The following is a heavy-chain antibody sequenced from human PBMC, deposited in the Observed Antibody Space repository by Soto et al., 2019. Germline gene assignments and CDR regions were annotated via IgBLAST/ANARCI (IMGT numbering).Heavy chain of an antibody. Sequence: WSLMLSCAASGFTFSSYAMSWVRQAPGKGLEWVSAISGSGGSTYYADSVKGRFTISRDNSKNTLYLQMNSLRAEDTAVYYCAKDRASHGGGNTDHWGQGTLVTVSS. CDR1: GFTFSSYA. CDR3: AKDRASHGGGNTDH. V-gene: IGHV3-23*01. CDR2: ISGSGGST. J-gene: IGHJ4*02. D-gene: IGHD2-15*01.